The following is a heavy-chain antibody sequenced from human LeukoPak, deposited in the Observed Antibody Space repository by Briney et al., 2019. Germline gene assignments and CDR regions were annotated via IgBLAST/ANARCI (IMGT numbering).Heavy chain of an antibody. J-gene: IGHJ3*02. V-gene: IGHV3-21*01. CDR1: GFTFSSYW. Sequence: PGGSLRLSCAASGFTFSSYWMSWVRQAPGKGLEGVSSISSSSNYIYYADSVKGRFTISRDNAKNSLYLQMNSLRAEDTAVYYCARDVGGSGSSPDAFDIWGQGTMVTVSS. CDR3: ARDVGGSGSSPDAFDI. D-gene: IGHD3-10*01. CDR2: ISSSSNYI.